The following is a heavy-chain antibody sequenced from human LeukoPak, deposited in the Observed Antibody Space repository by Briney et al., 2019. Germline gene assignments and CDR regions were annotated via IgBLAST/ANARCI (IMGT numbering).Heavy chain of an antibody. V-gene: IGHV3-30*18. Sequence: GGSLRLSCAASGFTFSSYGMHWVRQAPGKGVEWVAVISYDGSNKYYVDSVKGGFTISRENSNTPLYLQINSLTAEAPAVYYCAKVLRFLEWSLPLYGMDVWGQGTTVTVSS. CDR1: GFTFSSYG. D-gene: IGHD3-3*01. CDR2: ISYDGSNK. J-gene: IGHJ6*02. CDR3: AKVLRFLEWSLPLYGMDV.